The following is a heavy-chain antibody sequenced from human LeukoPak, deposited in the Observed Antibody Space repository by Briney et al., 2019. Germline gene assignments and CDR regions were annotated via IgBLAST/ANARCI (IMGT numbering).Heavy chain of an antibody. J-gene: IGHJ6*02. D-gene: IGHD3-10*01. CDR2: IKQDGSAK. CDR3: AREKREGLWFGELFRFQYCGLDV. V-gene: IGHV3-7*01. CDR1: GFAFGDFW. Sequence: GGSLRLSCAASGFAFGDFWMSLVRQTPGKGLESVATIKQDGSAKEYVDSVKGRFTISRDNAKESLYLQMNNLRADDTGVYYCAREKREGLWFGELFRFQYCGLDVWGQGTTVIVSS.